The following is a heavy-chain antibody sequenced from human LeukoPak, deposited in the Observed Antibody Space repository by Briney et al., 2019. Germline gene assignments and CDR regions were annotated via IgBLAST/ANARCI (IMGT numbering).Heavy chain of an antibody. J-gene: IGHJ4*02. CDR2: INPSSSGT. Sequence: ASVKVSCKTSGYTFTGYYMHWVRQAPGQGLAWMGWINPSSSGTNYAQMFQGRVTMTRDTSINTAYMELSRLRSDDAAVYHCTRGGSGFYSRPFDYWGQGTLVTVSS. D-gene: IGHD2-21*01. CDR3: TRGGSGFYSRPFDY. V-gene: IGHV1-2*02. CDR1: GYTFTGYY.